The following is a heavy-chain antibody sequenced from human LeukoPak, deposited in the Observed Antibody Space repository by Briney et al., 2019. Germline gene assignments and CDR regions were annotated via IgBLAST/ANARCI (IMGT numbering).Heavy chain of an antibody. CDR2: ISYDGSNK. D-gene: IGHD4-17*01. Sequence: GRSLRLSCAASGFTFSNYGMHWVRQAPGKGLEWVAVISYDGSNKYYADSVKGRFTISRDNSKNTLYLQMNSLRAEDTAVYYCAKDGRDYGDYAGGAFDIWGQGTMVTVSS. J-gene: IGHJ3*02. CDR1: GFTFSNYG. V-gene: IGHV3-30*18. CDR3: AKDGRDYGDYAGGAFDI.